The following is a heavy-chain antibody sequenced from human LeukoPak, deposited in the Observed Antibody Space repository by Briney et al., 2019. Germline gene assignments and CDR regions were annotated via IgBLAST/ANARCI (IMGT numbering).Heavy chain of an antibody. CDR1: GFTFDDYA. Sequence: GRSLRLSCAASGFTFDDYAMHWVRQAPGKGLEWVSSISSSSSYIYYADSVKGRFTISRDNAKNSLYLQMNSLRAEDTAVYYCARDGDYDYVWGSPYYFDYWGQGTLVTVSS. D-gene: IGHD3-16*01. CDR3: ARDGDYDYVWGSPYYFDY. J-gene: IGHJ4*02. CDR2: ISSSSSYI. V-gene: IGHV3-21*01.